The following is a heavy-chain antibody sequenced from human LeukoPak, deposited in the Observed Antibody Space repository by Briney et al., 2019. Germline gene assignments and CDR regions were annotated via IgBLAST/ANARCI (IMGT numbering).Heavy chain of an antibody. CDR3: ARIRGYSGYERAY. V-gene: IGHV3-7*01. CDR2: IEQDGREK. J-gene: IGHJ4*02. Sequence: GGSLRLSCAASGFAFSTHWMSWVRQAPGKGLECVADIEQDGREKYYVDSVKGRFTISRDNAKNSLYLQMNSLRAEDTAVYYCARIRGYSGYERAYWGQGTLVTVSS. CDR1: GFAFSTHW. D-gene: IGHD5-12*01.